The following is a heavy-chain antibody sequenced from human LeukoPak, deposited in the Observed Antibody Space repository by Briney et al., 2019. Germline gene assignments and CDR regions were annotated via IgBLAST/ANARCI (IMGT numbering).Heavy chain of an antibody. D-gene: IGHD7-27*01. CDR1: GFTFSSYS. Sequence: TGGSLRLSCAASGFTFSSYSMNWVRQAPGKGLEWVSSISSSSSYIYYADSVKGRFTISRDNAKNSLYLQMNSLRAEDTAVYYCARGPGDGYFDYWGQGTLVTVSS. J-gene: IGHJ4*02. CDR2: ISSSSSYI. V-gene: IGHV3-21*01. CDR3: ARGPGDGYFDY.